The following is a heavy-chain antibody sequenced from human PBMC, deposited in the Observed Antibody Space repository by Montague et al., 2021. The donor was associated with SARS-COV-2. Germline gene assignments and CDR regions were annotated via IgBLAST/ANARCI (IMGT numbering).Heavy chain of an antibody. CDR3: TRSGDVGYYGMDV. D-gene: IGHD2-21*02. CDR1: GFTFSRYW. V-gene: IGHV3-74*03. CDR2: INIDGSRT. Sequence: SLRLSCAASGFTFSRYWMHWVRQVPGKGLLWVSRINIDGSRTTYADSVKGRFTISRDNAKNTLFLQMNGLRADDTAVYYFTRSGDVGYYGMDVWGQGTTVTVSS. J-gene: IGHJ6*02.